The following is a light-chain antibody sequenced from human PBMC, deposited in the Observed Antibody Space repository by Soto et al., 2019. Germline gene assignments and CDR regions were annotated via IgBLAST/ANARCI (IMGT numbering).Light chain of an antibody. Sequence: EIVMTQSPATLSVSPGERATLSCRASQSVSSNLAWYQQKPGQAPRLLIYGASTRATGIPARFSGCGSGTEFTFTISSRQSEDYAVYYFQQYNDWPPYTFGQGTKLEIK. CDR1: QSVSSN. CDR2: GAS. CDR3: QQYNDWPPYT. V-gene: IGKV3-15*01. J-gene: IGKJ2*01.